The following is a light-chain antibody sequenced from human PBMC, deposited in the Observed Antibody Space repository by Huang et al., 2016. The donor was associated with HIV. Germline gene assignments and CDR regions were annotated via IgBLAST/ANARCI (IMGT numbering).Light chain of an antibody. CDR3: QQLNTYPWT. V-gene: IGKV1-9*01. J-gene: IGKJ1*01. CDR1: QGIASF. Sequence: IQLTQSPSSLSASIGDRVTITCRASQGIASFLAWYQQQPGKAPNLLLYAASTLQSGVPSRFSGSGSGTDFTLTISSLQPEDFATYYCQQLNTYPWTFGQGTKVEIK. CDR2: AAS.